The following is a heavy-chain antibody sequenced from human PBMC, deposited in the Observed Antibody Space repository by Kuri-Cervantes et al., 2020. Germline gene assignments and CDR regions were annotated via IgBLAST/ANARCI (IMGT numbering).Heavy chain of an antibody. CDR1: GFTFSSYW. CDR2: IKYDGHEK. Sequence: GESLKISCAASGFTFSSYWMSWVRQAPGKGLEWVAQIKYDGHEKYFLDSVKGRFTISRDNAENSLYLQMNSLRAEDTAVYYCARATGAGSYAQADYWGQGTLVTVSS. D-gene: IGHD3-10*01. CDR3: ARATGAGSYAQADY. J-gene: IGHJ4*02. V-gene: IGHV3-7*01.